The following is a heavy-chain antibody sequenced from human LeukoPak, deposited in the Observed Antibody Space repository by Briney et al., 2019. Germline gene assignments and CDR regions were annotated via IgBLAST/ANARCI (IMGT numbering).Heavy chain of an antibody. CDR1: GFTVNSNY. Sequence: GGPLKLPCAPSGFTVNSNYMIWLRQAPGRGLEWVSVIYRGGSTYYADSVKGRFTISRDNSKNTLFLQMNSLRVEDTAVYYCAREYCSGGTCHPNWYDPWGQGTLVTVSS. D-gene: IGHD2-15*01. CDR2: IYRGGST. J-gene: IGHJ5*02. V-gene: IGHV3-53*01. CDR3: AREYCSGGTCHPNWYDP.